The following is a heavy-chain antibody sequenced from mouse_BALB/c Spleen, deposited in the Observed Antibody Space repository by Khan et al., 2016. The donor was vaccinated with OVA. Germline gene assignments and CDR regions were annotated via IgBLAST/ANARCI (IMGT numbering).Heavy chain of an antibody. CDR2: IYPGDGST. V-gene: IGHV1S56*01. CDR3: AREGLRGVAMDY. Sequence: QVQLKQSGPEVVKPGALVKISCKASGYTFTSYDINWVKQRPGQGLEWIGWIYPGDGSTEYNEKFKGKATLTADESSNTAYMQLSSLTSENFAVYFWAREGLRGVAMDYWGQGTSVTVSS. CDR1: GYTFTSYD. D-gene: IGHD2-4*01. J-gene: IGHJ4*01.